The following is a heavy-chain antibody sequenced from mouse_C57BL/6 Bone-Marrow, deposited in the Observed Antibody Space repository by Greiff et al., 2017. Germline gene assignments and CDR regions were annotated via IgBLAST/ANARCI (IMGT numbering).Heavy chain of an antibody. D-gene: IGHD2-5*01. J-gene: IGHJ3*01. Sequence: VQLQQPGAELVKPGASVKLSCKASGYNFTSYWMQWVKQRPGQGLGWIGEIGPSDSYTNYNQKVKGKATLTVDTSSSTAYMQLSSLTSEDSAVYYCAREGAYYSNAWFAYWGQGTLVTVSA. CDR1: GYNFTSYW. CDR2: IGPSDSYT. CDR3: AREGAYYSNAWFAY. V-gene: IGHV1-50*01.